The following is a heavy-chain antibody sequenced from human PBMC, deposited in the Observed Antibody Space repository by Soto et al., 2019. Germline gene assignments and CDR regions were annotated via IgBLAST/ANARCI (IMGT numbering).Heavy chain of an antibody. CDR1: GGTFSSHA. CDR3: AGSYKYGSGTFDAFDV. V-gene: IGHV1-69*06. Sequence: QVQLVQSGTEVKKPGSSVKVSCKASGGTFSSHALSWVRQAPGQGLEWMGGIIPIYGTTQYAQRLQGRVSITADKATRTAYMEQSSLESEDTAVYYCAGSYKYGSGTFDAFDVWGQGTIVTVSS. CDR2: IIPIYGTT. J-gene: IGHJ3*01. D-gene: IGHD3-10*01.